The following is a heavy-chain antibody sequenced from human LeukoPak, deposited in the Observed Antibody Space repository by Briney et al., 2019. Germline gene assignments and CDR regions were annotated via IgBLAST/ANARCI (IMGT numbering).Heavy chain of an antibody. D-gene: IGHD3-10*01. CDR2: IYDSEST. CDR3: ARDSGYRAYWYFDL. J-gene: IGHJ2*01. Sequence: SETLSLNCTVSGGSISSGDYYWSWIRQPPGKGLEWIGYIYDSESTYYNPSLKSRVTISVDTSKNQFSLRLSSVTAADTAVYYCARDSGYRAYWYFDLWGRGTLVTVSS. CDR1: GGSISSGDYY. V-gene: IGHV4-30-4*01.